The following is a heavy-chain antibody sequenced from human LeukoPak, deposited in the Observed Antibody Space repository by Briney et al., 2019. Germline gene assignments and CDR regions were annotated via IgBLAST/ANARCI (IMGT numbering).Heavy chain of an antibody. Sequence: PSETLSLTCTVSGGSISSYYWSWIRQPPGKGLEWIGYIYYSGSTNYNPSLKSRVTISVGTSKNQFSLKLSSVTAADTAVYYCARQSALRSSSGYYYPDWFDPWGQGTLVTVSS. CDR3: ARQSALRSSSGYYYPDWFDP. J-gene: IGHJ5*02. D-gene: IGHD3-22*01. V-gene: IGHV4-59*08. CDR2: IYYSGST. CDR1: GGSISSYY.